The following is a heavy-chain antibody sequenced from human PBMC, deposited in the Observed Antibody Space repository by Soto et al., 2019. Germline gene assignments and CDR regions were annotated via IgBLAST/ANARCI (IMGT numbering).Heavy chain of an antibody. J-gene: IGHJ1*01. D-gene: IGHD3-3*01. CDR3: ARWTTGVVIPLGPEYFQH. V-gene: IGHV3-7*05. Sequence: GGSLRLCCAASGLTFCSYWMSWVRQAPGKGLEWVANIKQDGSEKYYVDSVKGRFTISRDNAKNSLYLQMNSLRAEDTAVYYRARWTTGVVIPLGPEYFQHWGQGTLVTVSS. CDR1: GLTFCSYW. CDR2: IKQDGSEK.